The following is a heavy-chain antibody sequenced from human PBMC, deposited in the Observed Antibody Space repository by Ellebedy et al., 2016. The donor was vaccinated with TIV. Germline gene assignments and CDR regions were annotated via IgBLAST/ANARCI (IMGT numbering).Heavy chain of an antibody. CDR2: ISSSGSTI. Sequence: GESLKISCAASGFTFSDYYMSWIRQAPGKGLEWVSYISSSGSTIYYADSVKGRFTISRDNAKNSLYLQMNSLRAEDTAVYYCARPLYSGYDFTFDYWGQGTLVTVSS. D-gene: IGHD5-12*01. CDR3: ARPLYSGYDFTFDY. CDR1: GFTFSDYY. V-gene: IGHV3-11*04. J-gene: IGHJ4*02.